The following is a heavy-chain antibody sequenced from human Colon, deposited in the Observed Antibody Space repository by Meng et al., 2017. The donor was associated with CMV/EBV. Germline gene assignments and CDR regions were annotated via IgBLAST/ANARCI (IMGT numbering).Heavy chain of an antibody. V-gene: IGHV1-2*06. J-gene: IGHJ4*02. CDR3: ARGDSNLDY. Sequence: KVSCKPSGHSFTDHYLRWVRQAPGRGLEWMGQINPNSGGTDYAQKFQGRVSVTRDTSITTAYMELSGLQSDDTAVLYCARGDSNLDYWGQGTLVTVSS. CDR2: INPNSGGT. D-gene: IGHD3-22*01. CDR1: GHSFTDHY.